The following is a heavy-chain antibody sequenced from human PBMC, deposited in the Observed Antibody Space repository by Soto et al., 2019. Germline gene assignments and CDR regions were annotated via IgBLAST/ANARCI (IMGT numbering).Heavy chain of an antibody. Sequence: QVQLVESGGDLVKPGGSRSPSFAASGYPFSDYYMSWFRQAPGRGLEWFSYIDTSGTKIYYADSVKGRFTITRDNAKNSLYLEMNSLRDEDTAVYYCASHYDMWSGYLSPVDYWGQGTLVTVSS. V-gene: IGHV3-11*01. D-gene: IGHD3-3*01. CDR2: IDTSGTKI. J-gene: IGHJ4*02. CDR3: ASHYDMWSGYLSPVDY. CDR1: GYPFSDYY.